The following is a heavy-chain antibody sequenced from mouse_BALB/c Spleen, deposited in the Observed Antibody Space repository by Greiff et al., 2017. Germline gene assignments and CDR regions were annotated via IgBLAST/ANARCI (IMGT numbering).Heavy chain of an antibody. Sequence: VQLQQSAAELARPGASVKMSCKASGYTFTSYTMHWVKQRPGQGLEWIGYINPSSGYTEYNQKFKDKTTLTADKSSSTAYMQLSSLTSEDSAVYYCARYDYGEDAMDYWGQGTSVTVSS. D-gene: IGHD1-1*02. CDR2: INPSSGYT. J-gene: IGHJ4*01. CDR1: GYTFTSYT. V-gene: IGHV1-4*02. CDR3: ARYDYGEDAMDY.